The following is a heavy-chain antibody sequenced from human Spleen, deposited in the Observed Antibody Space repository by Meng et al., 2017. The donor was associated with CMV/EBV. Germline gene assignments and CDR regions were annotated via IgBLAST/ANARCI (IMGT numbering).Heavy chain of an antibody. J-gene: IGHJ3*02. CDR1: GFIFSDYD. Sequence: GGSLRLSCAASGFIFSDYDMHWVRQTAGKGLEWVSAIGPAGDPHYVDSVKGRFTVSRENAQNSLYLQLNSLRVGDTAVYFCARGDGPAGRGNSFDIWGQGALVTVSS. V-gene: IGHV3-13*05. CDR2: IGPAGDP. CDR3: ARGDGPAGRGNSFDI. D-gene: IGHD5-24*01.